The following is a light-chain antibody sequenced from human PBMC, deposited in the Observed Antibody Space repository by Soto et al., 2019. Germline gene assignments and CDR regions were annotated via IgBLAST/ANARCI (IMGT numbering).Light chain of an antibody. CDR2: KTS. CDR1: QSISNW. J-gene: IGKJ4*01. Sequence: DIQMTQSPSTLSASVGDRVTITCRASQSISNWLAWYQQKPGKAPKLLIYKTSNLESGVPSRFSGSGSGTEFSLTISSLQPDDFATYYCQQYQGFSLTFGGGTRVEVK. V-gene: IGKV1-5*03. CDR3: QQYQGFSLT.